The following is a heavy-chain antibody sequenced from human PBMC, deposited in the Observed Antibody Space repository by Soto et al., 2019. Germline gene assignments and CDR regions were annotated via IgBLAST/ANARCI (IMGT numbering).Heavy chain of an antibody. CDR1: GFTFSSYA. Sequence: GGSLRLSCAASGFTFSSYAMSWVRQAPGKGLEWVSAISGSGGSTYYADSVKGRFTISRDNSKNTLYLQMNSLRAEDTALYYCALRFGLPGFDYWGQGTLVTVSS. D-gene: IGHD3-3*01. J-gene: IGHJ4*02. CDR2: ISGSGGST. CDR3: ALRFGLPGFDY. V-gene: IGHV3-23*01.